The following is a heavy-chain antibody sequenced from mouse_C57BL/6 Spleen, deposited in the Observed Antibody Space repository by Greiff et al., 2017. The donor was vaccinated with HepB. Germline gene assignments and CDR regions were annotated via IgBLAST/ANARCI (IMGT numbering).Heavy chain of an antibody. Sequence: DVMLVESGGDLVKPGGSLKLSCAASGFTFSSYGMSWVRQTPDKRLEWVATISSGGSYTYYPDSVKGRFTISRDNAKNTLYLQMRSLKSEDTAMYYCARHEVAYYYGSSYGAMDYWGQGTSVTVSS. V-gene: IGHV5-6*02. CDR2: ISSGGSYT. D-gene: IGHD1-1*01. CDR3: ARHEVAYYYGSSYGAMDY. CDR1: GFTFSSYG. J-gene: IGHJ4*01.